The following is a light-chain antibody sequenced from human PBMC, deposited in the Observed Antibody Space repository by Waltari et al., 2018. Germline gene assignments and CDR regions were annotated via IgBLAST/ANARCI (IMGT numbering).Light chain of an antibody. J-gene: IGKJ3*01. CDR2: KAS. Sequence: DIQMTQSPSPLPASVVDGVGIPCRASQSISSRLAWYQQKPGKAPKLLIWKASNLYSGVPTRCSGSGSGTEFTLTISSLQPDDFATYYYQQYVSDSVTFGPGNKVDVK. V-gene: IGKV1-5*03. CDR3: QQYVSDSVT. CDR1: QSISSR.